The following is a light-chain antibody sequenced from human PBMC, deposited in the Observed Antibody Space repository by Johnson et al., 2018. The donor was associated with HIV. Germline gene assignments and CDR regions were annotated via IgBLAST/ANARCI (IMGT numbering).Light chain of an antibody. Sequence: NNYVSWYQHLPGTAPKLLIYEDYKRPSGIPDRFSGSRSGTSATLVITGLQTGDEADYYCGTWDRSLSAGVFGTGTKVTVL. CDR2: EDY. V-gene: IGLV1-51*02. CDR3: GTWDRSLSAGV. CDR1: NNY. J-gene: IGLJ1*01.